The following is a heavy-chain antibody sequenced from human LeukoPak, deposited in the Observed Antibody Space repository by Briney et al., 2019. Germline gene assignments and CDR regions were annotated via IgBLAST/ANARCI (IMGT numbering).Heavy chain of an antibody. CDR2: TWDDGNNK. Sequence: LRLCCAAAVIIFSSYGMHWVRQAPDKREGWAAVTWDDGNNKYYAYSVKGRITICRDNYKNTLYLQMNSLRAEETTVYYCEREGRSGYSYGPPDFDYWGQGHLVTVSS. CDR1: VIIFSSYG. D-gene: IGHD5-18*01. CDR3: EREGRSGYSYGPPDFDY. J-gene: IGHJ4*02. V-gene: IGHV3-33*01.